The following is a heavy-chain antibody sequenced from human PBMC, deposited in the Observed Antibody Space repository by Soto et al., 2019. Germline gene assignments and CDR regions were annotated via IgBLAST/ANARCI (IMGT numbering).Heavy chain of an antibody. Sequence: QGQLVQSGAEVKKPGASVKVSCKASGYTFTDFGISWVRQAPGQGLEWMGWISAYNSNTNYAQKVQGRVTMTTDTSTSTSYMERRNLTSDDTAVYYCARDSGNLANWAYFFDYWGQGTLVTVSS. CDR2: ISAYNSNT. CDR1: GYTFTDFG. V-gene: IGHV1-18*01. CDR3: ARDSGNLANWAYFFDY. J-gene: IGHJ4*02. D-gene: IGHD7-27*01.